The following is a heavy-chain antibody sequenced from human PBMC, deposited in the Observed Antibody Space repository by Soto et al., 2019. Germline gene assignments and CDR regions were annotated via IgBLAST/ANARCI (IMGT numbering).Heavy chain of an antibody. CDR2: ISGSGGST. D-gene: IGHD3-3*01. V-gene: IGHV3-23*01. CDR3: AKADFGVVIDMFFDY. CDR1: GFTFSSYS. Sequence: PGGSLRLSCAASGFTFSSYSMNWVRQAPGKGLEWVSAISGSGGSTYYADSVKGRFTISRDNSKNTLYLQMNSLRAEDTAVYYCAKADFGVVIDMFFDYWGQGTLVTVSS. J-gene: IGHJ4*02.